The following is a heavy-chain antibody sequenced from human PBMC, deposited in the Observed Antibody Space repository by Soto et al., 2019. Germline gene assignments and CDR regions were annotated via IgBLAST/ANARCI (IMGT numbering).Heavy chain of an antibody. CDR3: ARGLLAYCSGGACYSYDY. D-gene: IGHD2-15*01. V-gene: IGHV3-72*01. CDR1: GFTFSDHY. J-gene: IGHJ4*02. CDR2: TRDKAHSYTT. Sequence: EVQLVESGRGLVQPGGSLRLSCAASGFTFSDHYMDWVRQAPGKGLEWVGRTRDKAHSYTTEYAPSVKGRFTISRDASRNSLYLQMNSLKTEDTAVYYCARGLLAYCSGGACYSYDYWGQGTLVTVSS.